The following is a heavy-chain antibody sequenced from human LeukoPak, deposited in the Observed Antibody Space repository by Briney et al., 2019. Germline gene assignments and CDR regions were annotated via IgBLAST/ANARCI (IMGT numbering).Heavy chain of an antibody. CDR1: GFTFSSFE. J-gene: IGHJ4*02. CDR2: ISGTGSTT. V-gene: IGHV3-48*03. D-gene: IGHD3-10*01. CDR3: AKRGLLWFGELFGGIDY. Sequence: PGGSLRLSCAASGFTFSSFEMNWVRQAPGKGLEWVSYISGTGSTTYYADSVEGRFTISRDNAKNSLSLQMNSLRAEDTAVYYCAKRGLLWFGELFGGIDYWGQGTLVTVSS.